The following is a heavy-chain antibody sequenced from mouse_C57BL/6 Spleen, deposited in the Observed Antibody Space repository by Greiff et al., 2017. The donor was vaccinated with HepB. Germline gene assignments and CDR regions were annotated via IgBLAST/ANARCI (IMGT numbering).Heavy chain of an antibody. CDR2: ISSGSSTI. CDR1: GFTFSDYG. V-gene: IGHV5-17*01. J-gene: IGHJ3*01. CDR3: ARGGAAWFAY. Sequence: EVQLVESGGGLVKPGGSLKLSCAASGFTFSDYGMHWVRQAPEQGLEWVAYISSGSSTIYYADTVKGRFTISRDNAKNTLFLQMTGLRYEDTAMYYCARGGAAWFAYWGHGTLVTVSA.